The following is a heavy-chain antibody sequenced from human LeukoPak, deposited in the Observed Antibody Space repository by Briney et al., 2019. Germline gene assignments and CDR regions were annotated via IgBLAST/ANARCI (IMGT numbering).Heavy chain of an antibody. V-gene: IGHV3-21*01. CDR2: ISSSSSYI. CDR1: GFTFSDYA. CDR3: ARNLNSWFDP. J-gene: IGHJ5*02. D-gene: IGHD3-9*01. Sequence: PGGSLRLSCTASGFTFSDYAMNWVRQAPGKGLEWVSSISSSSSYIYYADSLKGRFTISRDNAKNSLFLQMNSLRAEDTAVYYCARNLNSWFDPWGQGTLVTVSS.